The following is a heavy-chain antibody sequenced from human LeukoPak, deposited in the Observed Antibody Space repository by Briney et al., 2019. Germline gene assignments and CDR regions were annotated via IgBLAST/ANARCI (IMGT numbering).Heavy chain of an antibody. D-gene: IGHD3-22*01. Sequence: SETLSLTCTVSGDSISSGDYYWGWLRQPAGKGLEWIVSMASSGSTKYNPSLKSRVTTSVDTSNNQFSLKRSSVTAADTAVYFCARGPYSYDISDAFDIWGQGTMVTVSS. CDR2: MASSGST. CDR3: ARGPYSYDISDAFDI. CDR1: GDSISSGDYY. V-gene: IGHV4-61*02. J-gene: IGHJ3*02.